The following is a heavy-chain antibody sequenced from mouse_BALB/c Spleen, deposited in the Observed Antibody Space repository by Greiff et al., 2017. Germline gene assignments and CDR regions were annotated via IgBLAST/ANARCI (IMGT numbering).Heavy chain of an antibody. CDR3: ARSPYYGNYVPYAMDY. CDR1: GYTFTDYN. CDR2: INPNNGGT. Sequence: VQLQQSGPELVKPGASVKIPCKASGYTFTDYNMDWVKQSHGKSLEWIGDINPNNGGTIYNQKFKGKATLTVDKSSSTAYMELRSLTSEDTAVYYCARSPYYGNYVPYAMDYWGQGTSVTVSS. V-gene: IGHV1-18*01. J-gene: IGHJ4*01. D-gene: IGHD2-10*01.